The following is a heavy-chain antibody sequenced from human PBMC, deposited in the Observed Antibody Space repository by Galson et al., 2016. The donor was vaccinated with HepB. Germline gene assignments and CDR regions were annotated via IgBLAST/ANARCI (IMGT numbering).Heavy chain of an antibody. CDR2: ISYSGTT. D-gene: IGHD1-1*01. J-gene: IGHJ3*01. CDR3: ARWVTTGTIGAFHG. V-gene: IGHV4-39*02. CDR1: SGSVHIGDYY. Sequence: SETLSLTCIVTSGSVHIGDYYWAWIRQPPGKGLEWLGAISYSGTTYLNPSLRGRVTVSADRSQNHFSLRLNSVTASDTAVYFCARWVTTGTIGAFHGWGQGTMVTVSS.